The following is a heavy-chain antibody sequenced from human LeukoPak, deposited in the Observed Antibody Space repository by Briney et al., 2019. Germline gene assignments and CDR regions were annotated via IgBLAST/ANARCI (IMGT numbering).Heavy chain of an antibody. D-gene: IGHD5-18*01. CDR3: AIYSTTSGWFDP. CDR2: IYYSGTT. CDR1: GGSISRSDYH. J-gene: IGHJ5*02. V-gene: IGHV4-39*01. Sequence: SETLSLTCTVSGGSISRSDYHWGWIRQPPGKGLEWIGNIYYSGTTYYGPSPRSRVTISVDTSKNQFSLKLTSVTAADTAVYYCAIYSTTSGWFDPWGQGTLVTVSS.